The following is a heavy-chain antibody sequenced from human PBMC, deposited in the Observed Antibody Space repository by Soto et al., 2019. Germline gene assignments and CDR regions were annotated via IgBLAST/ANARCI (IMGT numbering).Heavy chain of an antibody. CDR1: GYTFTNYG. V-gene: IGHV1-18*01. J-gene: IGHJ6*02. D-gene: IGHD4-4*01. Sequence: QVQLVQSGAEVKKPGASVKVSCKASGYTFTNYGISWLRQAPGQGLEWMGWISAYNGNTNYAQNLQGRVTMTTDTTKSTAYMELRSLRSDDTAVYYCAKDQGYDYSNPDYYYYDMDVWGQGTTVTVSS. CDR2: ISAYNGNT. CDR3: AKDQGYDYSNPDYYYYDMDV.